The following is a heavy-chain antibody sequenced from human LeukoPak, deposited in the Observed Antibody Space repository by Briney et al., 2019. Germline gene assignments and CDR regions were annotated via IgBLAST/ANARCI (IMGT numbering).Heavy chain of an antibody. Sequence: GASLKISCKGSGYSFTSYWIGWVRQLPGKGLEWMGIIYPGDSDTRYSPSFQGQVTISADKSISTAYLQWSSLKASDTAMYYCARRSDSSGWYYDYWGQGTLVTVSS. CDR2: IYPGDSDT. J-gene: IGHJ4*02. V-gene: IGHV5-51*01. CDR1: GYSFTSYW. D-gene: IGHD6-19*01. CDR3: ARRSDSSGWYYDY.